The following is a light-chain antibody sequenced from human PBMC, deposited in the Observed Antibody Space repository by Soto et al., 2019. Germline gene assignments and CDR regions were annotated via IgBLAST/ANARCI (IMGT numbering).Light chain of an antibody. Sequence: QSVLTQPPSVSGSPGQSVTISCTGTSSDVGKYDRVSWYQQFPGTAPKLIIYEVTNRPSGVPARFSGSKSGNTASLTISGLQAGDEADYYCSSYINTSRYVFETGTKVTVL. V-gene: IGLV2-18*02. CDR1: SSDVGKYDR. CDR2: EVT. CDR3: SSYINTSRYV. J-gene: IGLJ1*01.